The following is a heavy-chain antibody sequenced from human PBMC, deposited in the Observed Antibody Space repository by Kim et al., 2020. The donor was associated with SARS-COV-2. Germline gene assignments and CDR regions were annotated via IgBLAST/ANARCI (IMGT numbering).Heavy chain of an antibody. Sequence: YTNPSLQSRMTIPVETSKNQFSLKLSPVTAADTAVYYCATAGEELNWFDPWGQGNLVTVSS. D-gene: IGHD1-7*01. CDR3: ATAGEELNWFDP. V-gene: IGHV4-31*02. J-gene: IGHJ5*02.